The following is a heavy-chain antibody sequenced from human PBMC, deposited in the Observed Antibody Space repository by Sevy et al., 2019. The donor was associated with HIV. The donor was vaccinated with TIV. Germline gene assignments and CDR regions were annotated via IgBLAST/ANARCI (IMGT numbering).Heavy chain of an antibody. J-gene: IGHJ3*02. V-gene: IGHV3-21*06. CDR2: VTPGTDI. D-gene: IGHD7-27*01. CDR3: ARDFLTGDRREAFDI. Sequence: GGSLRLSCAASGFTLSGYSISRVRQAPGKGLEWVSSVTPGTDIYYGDSVRGRFTASRDNAKNSVYLQMNSLRDEDTAVYYCARDFLTGDRREAFDIWGQGTKVTVSS. CDR1: GFTLSGYS.